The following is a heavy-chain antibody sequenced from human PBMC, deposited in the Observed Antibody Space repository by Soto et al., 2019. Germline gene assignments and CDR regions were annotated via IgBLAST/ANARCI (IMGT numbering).Heavy chain of an antibody. J-gene: IGHJ4*02. CDR2: IYYSGST. CDR3: ACDGFSGATGRAYYFDY. CDR1: GGSISSGGYY. V-gene: IGHV4-31*03. D-gene: IGHD1-26*01. Sequence: PSETLSLTCTVSGGSISSGGYYWSWIRQHPGKGLEWIGYIYYSGSTYYNPSLKSRVTISVDTSKNQFSLKLSSVTAADTAVYYCACDGFSGATGRAYYFDYWGQGTLVTVSS.